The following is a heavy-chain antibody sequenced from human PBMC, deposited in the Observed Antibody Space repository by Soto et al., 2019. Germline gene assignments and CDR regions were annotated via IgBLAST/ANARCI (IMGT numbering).Heavy chain of an antibody. Sequence: PGESLKISCKGSGYSFTTYWIGWVRRMPGKGLEWMGIIYPGDSETRYSLSFQGQVTISADKSITTAYLQWSSLKASDTAMYYCARTSAAGKYYYGMDVWGQGTTVTVSS. CDR1: GYSFTTYW. V-gene: IGHV5-51*01. CDR2: IYPGDSET. D-gene: IGHD6-13*01. CDR3: ARTSAAGKYYYGMDV. J-gene: IGHJ6*02.